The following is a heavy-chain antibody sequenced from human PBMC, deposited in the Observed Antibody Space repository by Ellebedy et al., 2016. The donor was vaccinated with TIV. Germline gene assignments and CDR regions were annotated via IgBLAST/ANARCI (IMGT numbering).Heavy chain of an antibody. CDR2: INPSGGST. CDR1: GYTFTSYY. D-gene: IGHD3-9*01. V-gene: IGHV1-46*01. Sequence: ASVKVSCKASGYTFTSYYMHWVRQAPGQGLEWMGIINPSGGSTSYAQKFQGRVTMTRNTSISTAYVELSSLRSEDTAVYYCAVDGFKGYWGQGTLVTVSS. J-gene: IGHJ4*02. CDR3: AVDGFKGY.